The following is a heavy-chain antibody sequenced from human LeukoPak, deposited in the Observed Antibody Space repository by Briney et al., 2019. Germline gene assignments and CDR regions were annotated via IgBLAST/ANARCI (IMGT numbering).Heavy chain of an antibody. D-gene: IGHD6-13*01. J-gene: IGHJ4*02. CDR2: ISSSSTYT. CDR3: ARAYSSSWYPYFDY. CDR1: GFTFSDYY. Sequence: PGGSLRLSCAASGFTFSDYYMSWIRQAPGKGLEWVSYISSSSTYTNYADSVKGRFTISRDNAKNSLYLQMNSLRTEDTAVYYCARAYSSSWYPYFDYWGQGTLVTVSS. V-gene: IGHV3-11*06.